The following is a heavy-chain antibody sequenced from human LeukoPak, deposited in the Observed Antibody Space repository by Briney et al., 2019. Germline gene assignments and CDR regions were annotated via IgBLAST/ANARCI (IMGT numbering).Heavy chain of an antibody. CDR2: ISSSSSYI. CDR3: AILGITMIRGVASSFDY. V-gene: IGHV3-21*04. Sequence: GGSLRLSCAAPGFTFSSYSMNWVREAPGKGLEWVSSISSSSSYIYYADSVKGRFTISRDNAKNSLYLQMNSLRVEDTAVYYCAILGITMIRGVASSFDYWGQGTLVTVSS. D-gene: IGHD3-10*01. J-gene: IGHJ4*02. CDR1: GFTFSSYS.